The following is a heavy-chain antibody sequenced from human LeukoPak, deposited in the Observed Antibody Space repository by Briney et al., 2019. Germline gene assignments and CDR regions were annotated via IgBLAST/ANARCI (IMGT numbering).Heavy chain of an antibody. D-gene: IGHD1-14*01. CDR3: ARGGALTYDAFDI. CDR1: DYSISSSNW. Sequence: SETLSLTCAVSDYSISSSNWWGWIRQPPGKGLEWIGYIYYSGSIYYNPSLKSRVTMSVDTSKNQFSLKLSSVTAVDTAVCYCARGGALTYDAFDIWGQGTMVTVSS. J-gene: IGHJ3*02. V-gene: IGHV4-28*05. CDR2: IYYSGSI.